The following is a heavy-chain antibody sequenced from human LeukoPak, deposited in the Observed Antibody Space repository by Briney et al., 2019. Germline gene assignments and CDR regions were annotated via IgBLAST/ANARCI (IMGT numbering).Heavy chain of an antibody. Sequence: SETLSLTCAVSGGSFSGYYWSWIRQPPGKGLEWIGEINHSGSANYNPSLKSRVTISLDTSKNQFSLKLSSVTAADTAVYYCAKEAQYYDYVWGSYRARTPSAFDIWGQGTMVTVSS. D-gene: IGHD3-16*02. V-gene: IGHV4-34*01. CDR3: AKEAQYYDYVWGSYRARTPSAFDI. CDR1: GGSFSGYY. J-gene: IGHJ3*02. CDR2: INHSGSA.